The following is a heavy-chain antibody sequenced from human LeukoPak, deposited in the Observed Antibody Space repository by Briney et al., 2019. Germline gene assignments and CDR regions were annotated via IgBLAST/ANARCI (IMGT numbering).Heavy chain of an antibody. Sequence: GASVKVSCKASGYTFTGHYIHWVRQAPGQGLEWMGWTNPNSGGTKYAQKFQGRVTKTRDTSISTAYMEVSSLRSEDTAVYYCAGGSGWPEAYYYYYMDVWGKGTTVTVSS. V-gene: IGHV1-2*02. CDR2: TNPNSGGT. CDR1: GYTFTGHY. J-gene: IGHJ6*03. D-gene: IGHD6-19*01. CDR3: AGGSGWPEAYYYYYMDV.